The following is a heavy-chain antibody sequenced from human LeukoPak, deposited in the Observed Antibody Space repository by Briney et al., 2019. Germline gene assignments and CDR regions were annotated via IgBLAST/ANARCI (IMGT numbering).Heavy chain of an antibody. Sequence: PGGSLRLSCAASGFTFDDYAMHWVRQAPGKGLEWVSGISWNSGSIGYADSVKGRFTISRDNAKNSLYLQMNSLRAEDTALYYCAKDSGPDSVAECFQHWGQGTLVTVSS. J-gene: IGHJ1*01. V-gene: IGHV3-9*01. CDR2: ISWNSGSI. CDR1: GFTFDDYA. D-gene: IGHD1-1*01. CDR3: AKDSGPDSVAECFQH.